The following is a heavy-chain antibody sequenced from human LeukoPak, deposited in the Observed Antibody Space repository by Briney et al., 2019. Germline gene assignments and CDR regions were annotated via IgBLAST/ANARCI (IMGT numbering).Heavy chain of an antibody. D-gene: IGHD3-22*01. Sequence: ASVKVSCKASGYTFTNYYIHWVRQAPGQGLEWMGIINPTSGSTAYTQKFQGRVTMTRDTSTSTVYMELSSLRSDDTAVYYCARLGHYYDSLGHYDYWGQGTLVIVSS. J-gene: IGHJ4*02. V-gene: IGHV1-46*01. CDR1: GYTFTNYY. CDR3: ARLGHYYDSLGHYDY. CDR2: INPTSGST.